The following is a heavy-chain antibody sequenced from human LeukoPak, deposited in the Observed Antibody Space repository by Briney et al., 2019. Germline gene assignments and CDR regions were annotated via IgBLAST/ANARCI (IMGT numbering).Heavy chain of an antibody. CDR3: GMESVTGAFDI. J-gene: IGHJ3*02. V-gene: IGHV4-4*07. D-gene: IGHD4-11*01. Sequence: PSETLSLTCTVSGGSISSYYWSWIRQPAGKGLEWIGRIYTSGSTNYNPSLKSRVTMSVDTSKNQFSLKLSSVTAADTAVHYCGMESVTGAFDIWGQGTMVTVSS. CDR1: GGSISSYY. CDR2: IYTSGST.